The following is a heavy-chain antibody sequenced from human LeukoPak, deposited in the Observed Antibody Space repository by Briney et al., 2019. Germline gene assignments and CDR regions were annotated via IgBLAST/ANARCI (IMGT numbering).Heavy chain of an antibody. V-gene: IGHV3-48*04. CDR1: GFTFSSYS. CDR3: ARAPVVVVAATQVDDY. Sequence: PGGSLRLSCAASGFTFSSYSMNWVRRAPGKGLEWVSYISSSSSTIYYADSVEGRFTISRDNAKNSLYLQMNSLRAEDTAVYYCARAPVVVVAATQVDDYWGQGTLVTVSS. CDR2: ISSSSSTI. J-gene: IGHJ4*02. D-gene: IGHD2-15*01.